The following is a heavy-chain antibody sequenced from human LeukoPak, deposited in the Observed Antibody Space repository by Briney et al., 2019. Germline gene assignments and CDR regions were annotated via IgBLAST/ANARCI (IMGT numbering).Heavy chain of an antibody. Sequence: PSETLSLTCAVYGGSFSGYYWSWIRQPPGKGLEWIGEINHSGSTNYNPSLKSRVTISVDTSKNQFSLKLSSVTAADTAVYYCARASRSSSWYGRKYFQHWGQGTLVTVSS. D-gene: IGHD6-13*01. J-gene: IGHJ1*01. CDR2: INHSGST. CDR1: GGSFSGYY. V-gene: IGHV4-34*01. CDR3: ARASRSSSWYGRKYFQH.